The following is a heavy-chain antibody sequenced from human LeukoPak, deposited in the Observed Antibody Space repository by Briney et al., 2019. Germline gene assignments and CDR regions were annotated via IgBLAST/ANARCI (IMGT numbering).Heavy chain of an antibody. J-gene: IGHJ4*02. CDR1: GFTFSSYS. D-gene: IGHD1-26*01. CDR3: ARRIVGAKYFDY. V-gene: IGHV3-21*01. CDR2: ISSSSSYI. Sequence: GGSLRLSCAASGFTFSSYSMNWVRQAPGKGLEWVSSISSSSSYIYYADSVKGRFTISRDNAKNSLYLQMNSLRAEDTAVYYCARRIVGAKYFDYWGQGTLVTVSS.